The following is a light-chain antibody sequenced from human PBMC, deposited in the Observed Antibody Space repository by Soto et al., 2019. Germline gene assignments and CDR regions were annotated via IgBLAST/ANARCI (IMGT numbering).Light chain of an antibody. Sequence: IVMAQSPTTPSVSPGERAPLSCRPSQSVSSNVAWYQQKPGQAPRLLIYGASTRASGFPARFTGSGSGTEFTLTISSLQSEDFAVYYCQQYYNWPPITFGQGTRLEIK. CDR2: GAS. CDR1: QSVSSN. J-gene: IGKJ5*01. V-gene: IGKV3-15*01. CDR3: QQYYNWPPIT.